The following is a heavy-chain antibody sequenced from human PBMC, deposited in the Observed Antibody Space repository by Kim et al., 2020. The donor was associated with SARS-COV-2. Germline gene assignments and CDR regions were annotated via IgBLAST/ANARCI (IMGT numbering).Heavy chain of an antibody. D-gene: IGHD4-17*01. CDR1: GGFISSYY. J-gene: IGHJ4*02. V-gene: IGHV4-59*01. Sequence: SETLSLTCTVSGGFISSYYWSWIRQPPGKGLEWIGYISYSGSTKYNPSLKSRVTITVDTSKKQFSLKVTSVTAADTAVYYCARLDYGDHGGMYYFEDWGQGTLVTVSS. CDR3: ARLDYGDHGGMYYFED. CDR2: ISYSGST.